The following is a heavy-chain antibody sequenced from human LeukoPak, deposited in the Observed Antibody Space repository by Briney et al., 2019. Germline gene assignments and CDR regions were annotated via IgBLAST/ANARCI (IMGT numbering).Heavy chain of an antibody. J-gene: IGHJ4*02. D-gene: IGHD3-9*01. V-gene: IGHV4-38-2*01. Sequence: TSETLSLTCAVSGYSISSGYYWGWIRQPPGKGLEWIGRIYHSGSTYYKPSLKSRVTISVDTSKNQFSLKLSSVTAADTAVYYCASSGGVLRYFDWLHTNFDYWGQGTLVTVSS. CDR1: GYSISSGYY. CDR2: IYHSGST. CDR3: ASSGGVLRYFDWLHTNFDY.